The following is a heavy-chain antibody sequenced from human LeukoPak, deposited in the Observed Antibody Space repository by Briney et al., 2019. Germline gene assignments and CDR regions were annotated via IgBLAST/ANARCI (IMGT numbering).Heavy chain of an antibody. CDR2: IKRKTEGGTT. CDR3: TTGNFGPY. V-gene: IGHV3-15*07. CDR1: SFTFNDAW. D-gene: IGHD3-10*01. J-gene: IGHJ4*02. Sequence: GGSLRLSCAASSFTFNDAWMNWVRQAPGKGLEWVGRIKRKTEGGTTDYGAPVKGRFSISRDGSKNTAYLQMNSLKTEDTAFYYCTTGNFGPYWGQGTLVTVSS.